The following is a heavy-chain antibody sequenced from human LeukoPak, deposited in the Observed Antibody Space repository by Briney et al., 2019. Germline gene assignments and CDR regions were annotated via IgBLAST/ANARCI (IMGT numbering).Heavy chain of an antibody. CDR3: AREGARAAETVYYYYGMDV. V-gene: IGHV4-31*03. J-gene: IGHJ6*02. CDR2: IYYSGST. Sequence: SETLSLTCTVSGGSISSGGYYWSWIRQHPGKGLEWIGYIYYSGSTYYNPSLKSRVTISVDTSKNKFSLKLSSVTAADTAVYYCAREGARAAETVYYYYGMDVWGQGTTVTVSS. D-gene: IGHD6-13*01. CDR1: GGSISSGGYY.